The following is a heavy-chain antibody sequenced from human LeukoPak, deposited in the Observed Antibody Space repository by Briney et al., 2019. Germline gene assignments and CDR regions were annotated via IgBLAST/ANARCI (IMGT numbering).Heavy chain of an antibody. J-gene: IGHJ4*02. Sequence: GGSLRLSCAASGFTFSSYSMNWVRQAPGKGLEWVSSISSSSSYIYYADSVKGRFTISRDNAKNSTYLQMNSLRAEDTDVYYCARGVPAAPRRAFDYWGQGALVTVSS. CDR2: ISSSSSYI. D-gene: IGHD2-2*01. CDR1: GFTFSSYS. CDR3: ARGVPAAPRRAFDY. V-gene: IGHV3-21*01.